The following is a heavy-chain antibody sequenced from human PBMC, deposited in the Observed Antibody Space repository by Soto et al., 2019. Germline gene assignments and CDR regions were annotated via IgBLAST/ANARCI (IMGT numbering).Heavy chain of an antibody. J-gene: IGHJ4*02. CDR1: GGSFTGYY. CDR3: ARGHGRFAH. Sequence: SETLSLTCDVSGGSFTGYYWSWIRQPPGKGLEWIGEINHSGFTNYNPSLTGRVTISPDTSKSQFSLKLSSLTAADTAFYFCARGHGRFAHWGQGTLVTVSS. CDR2: INHSGFT. V-gene: IGHV4-34*01.